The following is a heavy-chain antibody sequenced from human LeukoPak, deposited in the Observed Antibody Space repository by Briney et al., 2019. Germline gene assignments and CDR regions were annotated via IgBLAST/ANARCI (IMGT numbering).Heavy chain of an antibody. CDR1: GFTVNNNF. V-gene: IGHV4-34*01. CDR2: INHSGST. Sequence: PGESLRLSCVASGFTVNNNFMNWIRQPPGKGLEWIGEINHSGSTNYNPSLKSRVTISVDTSKNQFSLKLSSVTAADTAVYYCARGLTGYYDSSGYYDAFDIWGQGTMVTVSS. D-gene: IGHD3-22*01. CDR3: ARGLTGYYDSSGYYDAFDI. J-gene: IGHJ3*02.